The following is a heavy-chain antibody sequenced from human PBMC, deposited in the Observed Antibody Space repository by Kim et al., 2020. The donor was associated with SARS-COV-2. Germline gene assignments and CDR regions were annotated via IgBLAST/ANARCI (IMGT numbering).Heavy chain of an antibody. Sequence: GGSLRLSCAASGFRFSPYSMNWVRQTPGKGLEWVSAISSSSTSMSYADSVKGRFSISRDNAKNSLYLQMNSLRVDDTAVYYCARDRVYGSCFMDVWGQGTKVTVSS. J-gene: IGHJ6*02. D-gene: IGHD3-10*01. CDR2: ISSSSTSM. CDR3: ARDRVYGSCFMDV. CDR1: GFRFSPYS. V-gene: IGHV3-21*01.